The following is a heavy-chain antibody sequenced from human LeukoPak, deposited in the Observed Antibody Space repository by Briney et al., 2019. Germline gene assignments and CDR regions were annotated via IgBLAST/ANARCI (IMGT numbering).Heavy chain of an antibody. CDR1: GFNFSYFA. V-gene: IGHV3-30*04. CDR2: ISHDGKKK. Sequence: GGSLRLSCAVSGFNFSYFAMHWFRQAPGKGLEWVAVISHDGKKKYHADSVKGRFSISRVDSKNTLYLQMNSLTAEDTAVYFCARVLGAGTFDSWGQGALVTVSS. D-gene: IGHD1-26*01. J-gene: IGHJ4*02. CDR3: ARVLGAGTFDS.